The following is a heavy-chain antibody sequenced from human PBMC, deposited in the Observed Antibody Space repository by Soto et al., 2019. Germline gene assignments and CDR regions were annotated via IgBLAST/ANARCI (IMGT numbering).Heavy chain of an antibody. D-gene: IGHD6-19*01. V-gene: IGHV1-18*01. CDR2: ISTYTGNT. CDR1: GYTFTSYS. CDR3: ARDSSGWSNYFDY. Sequence: QVQLVQSGAEVKKPGASVKVSCKASGYTFTSYSISWVRQAPGQGLEWMGWISTYTGNTNYAQKLQGRVTMTTDTSTSTAHMELRSLRSDDTAVYYCARDSSGWSNYFDYWGQGTLVTVSS. J-gene: IGHJ4*02.